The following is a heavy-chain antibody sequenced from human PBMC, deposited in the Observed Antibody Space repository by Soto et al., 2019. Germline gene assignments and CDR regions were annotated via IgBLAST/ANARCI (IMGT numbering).Heavy chain of an antibody. D-gene: IGHD3-10*01. CDR1: GYIFTNYY. J-gene: IGHJ4*02. Sequence: ASVKVSCKASGYIFTNYYMHWVRQAPGQGLEWMGIINPSGGSTSYAQHFQGRVTITRDTSTSTVYMELSSLRSEDTAVYYCARAIIRPYYFYYWGQGALVTVSS. CDR3: ARAIIRPYYFYY. CDR2: INPSGGST. V-gene: IGHV1-46*03.